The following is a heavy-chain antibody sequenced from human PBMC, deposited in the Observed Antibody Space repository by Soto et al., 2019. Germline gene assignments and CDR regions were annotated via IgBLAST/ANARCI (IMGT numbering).Heavy chain of an antibody. Sequence: SETLSLTCTVSGGSISSYYWSWIRQPPGKGLEWIGYTYYSGSTNYNPSLKSRVTISVDTSKNQFSLKLSSVTAADTAVYYCARCSTSCSEGYYYYGMDVWGQGTTVTVSS. CDR2: TYYSGST. CDR1: GGSISSYY. D-gene: IGHD2-2*01. J-gene: IGHJ6*02. CDR3: ARCSTSCSEGYYYYGMDV. V-gene: IGHV4-59*01.